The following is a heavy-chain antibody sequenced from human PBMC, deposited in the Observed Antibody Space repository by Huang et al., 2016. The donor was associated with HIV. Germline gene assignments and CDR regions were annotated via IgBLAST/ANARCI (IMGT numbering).Heavy chain of an antibody. Sequence: QVQLVQSGAEVRKPGSSVKVSCRASGGSFNNFGITWVRQAPGQGLEWMGGIIPRFGTRNDAQRVQGRVTITADETTGVVYMELSSLRSDDTAVYFCAKRGGAWGSPYAFDLWGPGTMVTVSS. CDR1: GGSFNNFG. V-gene: IGHV1-69*13. J-gene: IGHJ3*01. D-gene: IGHD3-16*01. CDR3: AKRGGAWGSPYAFDL. CDR2: IIPRFGTR.